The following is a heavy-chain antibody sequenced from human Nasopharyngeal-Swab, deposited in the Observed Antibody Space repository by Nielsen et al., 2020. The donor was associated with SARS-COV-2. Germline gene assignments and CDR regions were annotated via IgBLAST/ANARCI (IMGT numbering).Heavy chain of an antibody. V-gene: IGHV5-51*01. CDR3: ARRAARDGYNYEVDP. CDR2: IYPGNSQT. CDR1: GYSFANYW. Sequence: GESLKISCTGFGYSFANYWIGWVRQKPGKGLEWMGIIYPGNSQTKYSPTFQGQVTISAERSINTAYLQWSTLKASDSAMYFCARRAARDGYNYEVDPWGQGTLVTVSS. J-gene: IGHJ5*01. D-gene: IGHD5-24*01.